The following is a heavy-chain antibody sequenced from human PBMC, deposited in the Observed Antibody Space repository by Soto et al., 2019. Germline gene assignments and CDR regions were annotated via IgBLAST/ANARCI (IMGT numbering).Heavy chain of an antibody. J-gene: IGHJ3*02. CDR2: IRTYNGNT. CDR3: ARVVILHSSGWLDAFDS. Sequence: ASVKVSCKTAGYTFSAYDIYWVRQAPGQGLEWMGWIRTYNGNTNYAQKLQGRVTMTTDTSTSTAYMELRSLRSDDTAVYYCARVVILHSSGWLDAFDSWGKGTMVTVSS. D-gene: IGHD6-19*01. CDR1: GYTFSAYD. V-gene: IGHV1-18*01.